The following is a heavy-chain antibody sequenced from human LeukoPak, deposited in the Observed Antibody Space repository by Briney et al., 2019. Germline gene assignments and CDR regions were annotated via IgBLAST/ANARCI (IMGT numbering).Heavy chain of an antibody. Sequence: PSETLSLTCAVYGGSFSGYYWSWIRQPPGKGLEWIGEINHSGSTNYNPSLKSRVTISVDTSKNQFSLKLSSVTAADTAVYYCARDAGYSSGGAFDIWGQGTMVTVSS. D-gene: IGHD6-19*01. CDR1: GGSFSGYY. V-gene: IGHV4-34*01. CDR2: INHSGST. J-gene: IGHJ3*02. CDR3: ARDAGYSSGGAFDI.